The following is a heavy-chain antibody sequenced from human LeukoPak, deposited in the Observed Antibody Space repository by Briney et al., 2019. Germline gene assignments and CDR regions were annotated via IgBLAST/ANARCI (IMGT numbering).Heavy chain of an antibody. CDR2: INHSGST. V-gene: IGHV4-34*01. CDR3: ARGYKSALGPPQGHWGSSWPNYFVY. Sequence: PSETLTLTCAVYGGSFSGYYWSWIRQPPGKGLEWIGEINHSGSTNYNPSLKSRVTISVDTSKNQFSLKLSSVTAADTAVYYCARGYKSALGPPQGHWGSSWPNYFVYWGEGTLVTVSS. D-gene: IGHD6-13*01. CDR1: GGSFSGYY. J-gene: IGHJ4*02.